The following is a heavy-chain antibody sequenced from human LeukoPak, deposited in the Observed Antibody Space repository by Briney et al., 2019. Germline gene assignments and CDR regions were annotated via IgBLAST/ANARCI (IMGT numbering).Heavy chain of an antibody. D-gene: IGHD5-12*01. CDR3: ARGNLRQLRGFDY. J-gene: IGHJ4*02. CDR2: INPNSGGT. CDR1: VYTFSGYY. Sequence: ASVKVSCNTSVYTFSGYYMHWVRPAPGQGLEWMAWINPNSGGTNYAQKFQGRITTTRDTSISTAYMELSGLRSDDTAIYFCARGNLRQLRGFDYWGQGTLVTVSS. V-gene: IGHV1-2*02.